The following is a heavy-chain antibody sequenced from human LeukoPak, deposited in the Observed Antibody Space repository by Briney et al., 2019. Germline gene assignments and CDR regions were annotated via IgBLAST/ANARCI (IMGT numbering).Heavy chain of an antibody. J-gene: IGHJ4*02. CDR2: ISGSGGST. Sequence: GGSLRLSCAASGFTFSSYAMSWVRQAPGKGLEWVSAISGSGGSTYYADSVKGRFTISRDNSKNMLYLQMNDLRVEDTAVYYCARGPGGKYSHFDNWGQGALVTVSS. CDR1: GFTFSSYA. D-gene: IGHD2-15*01. CDR3: ARGPGGKYSHFDN. V-gene: IGHV3-23*01.